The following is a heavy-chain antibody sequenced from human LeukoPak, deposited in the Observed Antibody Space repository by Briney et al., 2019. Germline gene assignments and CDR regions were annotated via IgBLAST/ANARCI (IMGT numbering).Heavy chain of an antibody. V-gene: IGHV3-7*03. J-gene: IGHJ4*02. CDR2: IKQAGTEK. CDR3: ARGQYFSTTYYFDY. Sequence: QPGGSLRLSCAASGFTFSSYWMTWVRQAPGKGLEWVANIKQAGTEKYYVDSVKGRFTISRDNAKNSLFLQMNSLRAEDTAVYFCARGQYFSTTYYFDYWGQGTLVTVSS. D-gene: IGHD2/OR15-2a*01. CDR1: GFTFSSYW.